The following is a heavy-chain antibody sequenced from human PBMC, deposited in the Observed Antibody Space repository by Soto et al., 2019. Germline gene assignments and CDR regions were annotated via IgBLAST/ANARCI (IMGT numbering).Heavy chain of an antibody. CDR3: AKEHYDFWSGYHHYGMDV. CDR2: ISYDGSNK. V-gene: IGHV3-30*18. CDR1: GFTFSSYG. Sequence: GGSLRLSCAASGFTFSSYGMHWVRQAPGKGLEWVAVISYDGSNKYYADSVKGRFTISRDNSKNTLYLQMNSLRAEDTAVYYCAKEHYDFWSGYHHYGMDVWGQGTTVTVSS. D-gene: IGHD3-3*01. J-gene: IGHJ6*02.